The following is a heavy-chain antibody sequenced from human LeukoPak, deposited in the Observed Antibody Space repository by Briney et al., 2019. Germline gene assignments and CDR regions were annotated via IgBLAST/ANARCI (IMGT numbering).Heavy chain of an antibody. CDR3: ARGRYPTVTTIFDY. Sequence: ASVKVSCKASGYTFTSYGISWVRQAPGQGLEWMGWISAYNGNTNYAQKLQGRVTMTTDTSTSTAYMELSSLRSEDTAVYYCARGRYPTVTTIFDYWGQGTLVTVSS. V-gene: IGHV1-18*01. CDR2: ISAYNGNT. CDR1: GYTFTSYG. J-gene: IGHJ4*02. D-gene: IGHD4-17*01.